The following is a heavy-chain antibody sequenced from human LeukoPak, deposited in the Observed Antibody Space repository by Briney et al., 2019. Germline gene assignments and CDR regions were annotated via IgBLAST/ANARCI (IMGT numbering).Heavy chain of an antibody. CDR3: ARYYHDSSGYFGESYGMDV. V-gene: IGHV5-10-1*01. J-gene: IGHJ6*02. D-gene: IGHD3-22*01. Sequence: HGESLKISCKGSGYSFTSYWVSWVRQMPGKGLEWMGRIDPSDSYTNYSPSFQGHVTISADKSISTAYLQWSSLKASDTAMYYCARYYHDSSGYFGESYGMDVWGQGTTVTVSS. CDR2: IDPSDSYT. CDR1: GYSFTSYW.